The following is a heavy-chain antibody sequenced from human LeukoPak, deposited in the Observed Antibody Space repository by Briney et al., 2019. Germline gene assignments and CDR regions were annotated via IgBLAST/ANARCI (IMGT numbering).Heavy chain of an antibody. D-gene: IGHD4-17*01. Sequence: SETLSLTCTVSGGSISSYYWSWIRQPPGKGLEWIGYIYYSGSTNYNPSLKSRVTISVDTSKNQFSLKLSSVTAADTAVYYCARGGPTVTTAEYFQHWGQGTLVTVSS. V-gene: IGHV4-59*01. CDR2: IYYSGST. CDR1: GGSISSYY. CDR3: ARGGPTVTTAEYFQH. J-gene: IGHJ1*01.